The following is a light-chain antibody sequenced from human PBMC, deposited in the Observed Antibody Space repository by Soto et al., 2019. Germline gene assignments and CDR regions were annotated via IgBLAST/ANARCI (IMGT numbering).Light chain of an antibody. CDR1: RPNIGRNY. Sequence: QPVLTQPPSASGTPGQKVNISCSGSRPNIGRNYVYWYQKVPGTAPKLLVYRNDQRPYGVPDRFSGSKSGTSASLAISRLRSEDEAEYFCSTWDDSLSGIIFGGGTKLTVL. CDR3: STWDDSLSGII. J-gene: IGLJ2*01. V-gene: IGLV1-47*01. CDR2: RND.